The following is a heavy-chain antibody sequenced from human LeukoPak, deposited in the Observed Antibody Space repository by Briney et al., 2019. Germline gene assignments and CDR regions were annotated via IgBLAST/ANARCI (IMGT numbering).Heavy chain of an antibody. CDR3: ARMDPMITFGGARAFDI. CDR2: IYYSGST. V-gene: IGHV4-59*08. J-gene: IGHJ3*02. CDR1: GGSISSYY. Sequence: PSETLSLTCTVSGGSISSYYWSWIRQPPGKGLEWIGYIYYSGSTNYNPSLKSRVTISVGTSKNQFSLKLSSVTAADTAVYYCARMDPMITFGGARAFDIWGQGTMVTVSS. D-gene: IGHD3-16*01.